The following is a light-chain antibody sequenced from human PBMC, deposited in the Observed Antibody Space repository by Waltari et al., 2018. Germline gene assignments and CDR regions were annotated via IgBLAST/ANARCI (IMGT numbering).Light chain of an antibody. J-gene: IGLJ3*02. CDR1: SSEGGGYNY. V-gene: IGLV2-14*03. CDR2: DVS. Sequence: QSALTQPASVSGSPGQSITISCTGTSSEGGGYNYVSWYQQHPGKAPKLMIYDVSNRPSAVSDRFSGSKSGNTASLTISGLQAEDEADYYCSSYTRSSTWVFGGGTKLTVL. CDR3: SSYTRSSTWV.